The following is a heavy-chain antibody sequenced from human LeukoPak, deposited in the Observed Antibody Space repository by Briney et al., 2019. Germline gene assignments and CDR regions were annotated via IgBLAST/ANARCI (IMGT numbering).Heavy chain of an antibody. CDR3: ARDPNRYQWLPLDY. V-gene: IGHV3-7*01. J-gene: IGHJ4*02. Sequence: PGGSLRLSCAASGFTFSSYWMSWVRQAPGKGLEWVANIKQDGSEKYYVDSVKGRFTISRDNAKNSLYLQMNSLRAEDTAVYYCARDPNRYQWLPLDYWGQGTLVTVSS. D-gene: IGHD6-19*01. CDR1: GFTFSSYW. CDR2: IKQDGSEK.